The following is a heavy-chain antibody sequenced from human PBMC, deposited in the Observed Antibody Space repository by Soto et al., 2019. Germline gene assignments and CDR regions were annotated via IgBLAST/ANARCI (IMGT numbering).Heavy chain of an antibody. CDR2: IIPILGIA. Sequence: QVQLVQSGAAVKKPGSSVKVSCKASGGTFSSYTISWVRQAPGQGLEWMGRIIPILGIANYAQKFQGRVTITADKSTSTAYMELSSLRSEDTAVYYCARDYYDYVWGSYWDYWGQGTLVTVSS. CDR3: ARDYYDYVWGSYWDY. V-gene: IGHV1-69*08. D-gene: IGHD3-16*01. CDR1: GGTFSSYT. J-gene: IGHJ4*02.